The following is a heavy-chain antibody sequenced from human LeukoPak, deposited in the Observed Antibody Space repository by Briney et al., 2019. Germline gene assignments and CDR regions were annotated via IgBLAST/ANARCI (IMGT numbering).Heavy chain of an antibody. CDR2: IYYSGST. V-gene: IGHV4-59*08. CDR3: ARFVPVRTHTNSPGFDY. D-gene: IGHD2-21*01. Sequence: PSETLSLTCTVSGGSITSYHWTWIRQPPGKGLEWIGHIYYSGSTNYNPSLKSRVTISVDTSKNQFSLKVSSVTAADTAVYYCARFVPVRTHTNSPGFDYWGQGTLVTVSS. CDR1: GGSITSYH. J-gene: IGHJ4*02.